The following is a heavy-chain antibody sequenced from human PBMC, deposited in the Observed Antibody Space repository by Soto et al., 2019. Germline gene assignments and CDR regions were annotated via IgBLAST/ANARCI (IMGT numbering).Heavy chain of an antibody. Sequence: SETLSLTCAFYGGSFSGYYWSWIRQPPGKGLEWIGEINHSGSSNYNPSLNSRVSIPVDTSKNQFSLKLSSVTAADTAVYYCARGTGYDYVWGSYRANYYYGLDVWGQGTTVTVSS. D-gene: IGHD3-16*02. CDR2: INHSGSS. V-gene: IGHV4-34*01. CDR1: GGSFSGYY. CDR3: ARGTGYDYVWGSYRANYYYGLDV. J-gene: IGHJ6*02.